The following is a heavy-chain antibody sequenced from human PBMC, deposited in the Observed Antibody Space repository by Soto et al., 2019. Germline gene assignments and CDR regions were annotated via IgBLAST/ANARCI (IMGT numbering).Heavy chain of an antibody. Sequence: ASVKVSCKASGYTFTSYGISWVRQAPGQGLEWMGWISAYNGNTNYAQKLQGRVTMTTDTSTSTAYMELRSLRSDDTAVYYCAREGGGGSYHYPHYYYYMDVWGKGTTVTVSS. J-gene: IGHJ6*03. CDR2: ISAYNGNT. D-gene: IGHD2-15*01. V-gene: IGHV1-18*01. CDR3: AREGGGGSYHYPHYYYYMDV. CDR1: GYTFTSYG.